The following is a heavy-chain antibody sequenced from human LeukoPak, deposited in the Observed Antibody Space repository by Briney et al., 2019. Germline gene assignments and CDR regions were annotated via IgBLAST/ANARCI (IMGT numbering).Heavy chain of an antibody. CDR2: IYYSGST. J-gene: IGHJ4*02. V-gene: IGHV4-59*01. CDR1: GGSISNYY. CDR3: ARTEDYFDY. Sequence: SETLSLTCTVSGGSISNYYWSWIRQPPGKGLEWIGYIYYSGSTNYNPSLKSRVTISVDTSKNQFSLKLSSVTAADTAVYYRARTEDYFDYWGQGTLVTVSS.